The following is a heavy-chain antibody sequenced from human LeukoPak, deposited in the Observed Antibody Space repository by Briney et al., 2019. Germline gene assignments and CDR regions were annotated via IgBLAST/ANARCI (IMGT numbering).Heavy chain of an antibody. V-gene: IGHV3-30*02. J-gene: IGHJ4*02. CDR2: FRNDGNHE. CDR1: GFTFNNYV. D-gene: IGHD5-12*01. Sequence: GGSLRLSCAASGFTFNNYVIHWVRQPPGKGLEWVAFFRNDGNHEYYADSVKGRFTFSRDNSKNTLLLQMNSLRAEDTAVYYCASRPTGFDWGPFDYWGQGTLVTVSS. CDR3: ASRPTGFDWGPFDY.